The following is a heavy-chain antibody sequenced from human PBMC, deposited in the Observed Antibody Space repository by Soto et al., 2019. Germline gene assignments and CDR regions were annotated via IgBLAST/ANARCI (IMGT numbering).Heavy chain of an antibody. D-gene: IGHD3-10*01. V-gene: IGHV1-3*01. CDR1: GYTFTSYA. CDR3: AREKNYYGSGSYRPFDP. CDR2: INAGNGNT. Sequence: ASVKVSCKASGYTFTSYAMHWVRQAPGQRLEWMGWINAGNGNTKYPQKFQGRVTITRDTSASTAYMELSSLRSEDTAVYYCAREKNYYGSGSYRPFDPWGQGTLVTVSS. J-gene: IGHJ5*02.